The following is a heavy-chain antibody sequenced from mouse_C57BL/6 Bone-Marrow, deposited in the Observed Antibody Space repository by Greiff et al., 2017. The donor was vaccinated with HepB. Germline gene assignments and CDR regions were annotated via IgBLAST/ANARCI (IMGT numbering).Heavy chain of an antibody. Sequence: QVQLQQPGAELVKPGASVKLSCKASGYTFTSYWMHWVKQRPGRGLEWIGRIDPNSGGTKYNEKFKSKATLTVDKPSSPAYMQLSRLTSEDSAVYYCARSQITTVVPYWYFDVWGTGTTVTVSS. CDR2: IDPNSGGT. CDR3: ARSQITTVVPYWYFDV. D-gene: IGHD1-1*01. V-gene: IGHV1-72*01. CDR1: GYTFTSYW. J-gene: IGHJ1*03.